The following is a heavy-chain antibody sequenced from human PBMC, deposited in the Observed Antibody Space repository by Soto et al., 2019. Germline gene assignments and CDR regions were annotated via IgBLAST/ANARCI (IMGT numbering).Heavy chain of an antibody. Sequence: PRRDRRLSWGASEVTFKKYCMHGVRHVPGKEPAWVSRINHDGTKTEYADSVKGRFTISRDNTKNTLYLQMDSLRVEDTAMYFCLIMRWRPSATRYPYWGQ. D-gene: IGHD2-15*01. CDR2: INHDGTKT. CDR1: EVTFKKYC. J-gene: IGHJ4*02. V-gene: IGHV3-74*01. CDR3: LIMRWRPSATRYPY.